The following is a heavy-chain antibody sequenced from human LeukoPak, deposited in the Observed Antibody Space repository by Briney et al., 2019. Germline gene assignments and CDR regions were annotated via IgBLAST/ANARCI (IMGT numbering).Heavy chain of an antibody. J-gene: IGHJ4*02. Sequence: PGGSLRLSCAASGFTFSSYSMNWVRQAPGKGLEWVSSISSSSSYIYYADSVKGRFTISRDNAKNSLYLQMNSLRAEDTAVYYCARDMGYYGSGLDPDYWGQGTLVTVSS. V-gene: IGHV3-21*01. D-gene: IGHD3-10*01. CDR3: ARDMGYYGSGLDPDY. CDR1: GFTFSSYS. CDR2: ISSSSSYI.